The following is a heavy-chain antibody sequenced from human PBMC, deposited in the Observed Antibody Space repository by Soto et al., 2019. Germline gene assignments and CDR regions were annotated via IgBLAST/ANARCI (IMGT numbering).Heavy chain of an antibody. Sequence: GGSLRLSCAASGFTFSSYAMSWVRQAPGEGLEWVSVMSDSGGSTVDADSVKGRFSISRDNSKNRSYVQRNSLRVKTTAIYSCARASGGTYPGSRVFDFWRQGTRVTVSS. CDR2: MSDSGGST. CDR1: GFTFSSYA. CDR3: ARASGGTYPGSRVFDF. D-gene: IGHD3-10*01. J-gene: IGHJ4*02. V-gene: IGHV3-23*01.